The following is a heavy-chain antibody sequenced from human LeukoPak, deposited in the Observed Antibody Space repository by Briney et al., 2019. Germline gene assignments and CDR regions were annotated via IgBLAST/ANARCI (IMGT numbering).Heavy chain of an antibody. Sequence: AGSLRLTCAASGLTFSSYGMHWVRQAPGKGLEWVAFIRYDGSNKYYADSVKGRFTISRDNSKNTLYLQVNSLRAKDTAVYYCLRDLDHSYFGIYSGNFDYWGQGTLVTVSS. CDR2: IRYDGSNK. V-gene: IGHV3-30*02. CDR3: LRDLDHSYFGIYSGNFDY. CDR1: GLTFSSYG. J-gene: IGHJ4*02. D-gene: IGHD3-9*01.